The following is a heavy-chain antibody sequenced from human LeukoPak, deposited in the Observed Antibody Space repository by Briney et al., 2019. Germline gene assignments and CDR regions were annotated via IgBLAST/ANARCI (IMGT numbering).Heavy chain of an antibody. D-gene: IGHD4-17*01. V-gene: IGHV3-30*18. CDR3: AKGWNTVDY. CDR2: ISYDGSNK. Sequence: PGGSLRLSCAASGFTFSNFGMHWVRQAPGKGLEWVAVISYDGSNKHYADSVQGRFSISRDNYMNTLYLQMNSLRVEDTAVYYCAKGWNTVDYWGQGTLVTVSS. J-gene: IGHJ4*02. CDR1: GFTFSNFG.